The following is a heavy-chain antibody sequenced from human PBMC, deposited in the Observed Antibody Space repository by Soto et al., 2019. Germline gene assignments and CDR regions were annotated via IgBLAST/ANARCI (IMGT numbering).Heavy chain of an antibody. CDR3: ANRNYYAKSGHTYPYFDF. D-gene: IGHD3-22*01. V-gene: IGHV3-23*01. Sequence: EVQLLESGGGLVPPGGPLRLSCAASGFTFSNYDMSWVRQAPGKGLDWVSTISASGGSTFYADSVKGRFTISRDNSKNTVYLQMNSLRVEDTAVYYCANRNYYAKSGHTYPYFDFWGQGSLVTVSS. CDR2: ISASGGST. J-gene: IGHJ4*02. CDR1: GFTFSNYD.